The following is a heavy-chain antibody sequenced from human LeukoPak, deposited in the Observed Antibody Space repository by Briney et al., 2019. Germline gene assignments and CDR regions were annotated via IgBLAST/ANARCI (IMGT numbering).Heavy chain of an antibody. Sequence: PSETLSLTCTVSGGSINSYYWSWIRQPPGKGLEWIGSIYYSGSTYYNPSLKSRVTISVDTSKNQFSLKLSSVTAADTAVYYCARRKADSSSWFPTDYWGQGTLVTVSS. J-gene: IGHJ4*02. V-gene: IGHV4-39*01. CDR2: IYYSGST. D-gene: IGHD6-13*01. CDR3: ARRKADSSSWFPTDY. CDR1: GGSINSYY.